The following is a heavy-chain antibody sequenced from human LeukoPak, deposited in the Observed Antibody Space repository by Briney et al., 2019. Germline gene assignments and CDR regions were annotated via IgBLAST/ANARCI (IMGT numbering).Heavy chain of an antibody. V-gene: IGHV3-7*05. CDR1: GFIFSNNW. Sequence: GGSLRLSCAASGFIFSNNWMSLVRQAPGKGLEWVANIKQDGSEKYSVDSVKGRFTISRDNAENSIYLQMNSLRAEDTAVYYCARERRHYYDNSSFTDYWGQGTLVTVSS. D-gene: IGHD3-22*01. J-gene: IGHJ4*02. CDR2: IKQDGSEK. CDR3: ARERRHYYDNSSFTDY.